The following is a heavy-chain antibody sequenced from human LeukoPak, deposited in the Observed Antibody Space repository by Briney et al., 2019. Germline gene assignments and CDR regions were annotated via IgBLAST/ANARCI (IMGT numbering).Heavy chain of an antibody. CDR3: ARFLVDDSGWFDP. V-gene: IGHV4-4*07. CDR1: GASIGGSY. J-gene: IGHJ5*02. Sequence: SETLSLTYTVSGASIGGSYWSWIRQPAGRGLEWIGRIYSSGSANYNPSLKSRVTMSVDTSKNQFSLKLSSVTAADTAVYYCARFLVDDSGWFDPWGQGTLVTVSS. D-gene: IGHD3-3*01. CDR2: IYSSGSA.